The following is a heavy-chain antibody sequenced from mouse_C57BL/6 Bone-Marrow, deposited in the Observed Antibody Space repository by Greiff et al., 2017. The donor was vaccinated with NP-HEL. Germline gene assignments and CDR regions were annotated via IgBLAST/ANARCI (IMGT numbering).Heavy chain of an antibody. CDR1: GYTFTSYW. J-gene: IGHJ1*03. CDR2: IYPGSGST. CDR3: ARENYYGSSNWYFDV. Sequence: VQLQQPGAELVKPGASVKMSCKASGYTFTSYWITWVTQRPGQGLEWIGDIYPGSGSTNYIEKFKSTATLTVDTSSSTAYMQLSSLTSEDSAVYYCARENYYGSSNWYFDVWGTGTTVTVSS. V-gene: IGHV1-55*01. D-gene: IGHD1-1*01.